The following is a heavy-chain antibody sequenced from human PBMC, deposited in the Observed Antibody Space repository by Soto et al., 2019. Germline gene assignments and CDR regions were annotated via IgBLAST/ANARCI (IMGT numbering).Heavy chain of an antibody. CDR1: GFTFSSYA. CDR2: ISGSGGST. J-gene: IGHJ6*02. Sequence: PGGSLRLSCAASGFTFSSYAMSWVRQAPGKGLEWVSAISGSGGSTYYADYVKGRFTISRDNSKNTLYLQMNSLRAEDTAVYYFAKVLTGGSGSYYRKYYYGMDVWGQGTTVTVSS. D-gene: IGHD3-10*01. CDR3: AKVLTGGSGSYYRKYYYGMDV. V-gene: IGHV3-23*01.